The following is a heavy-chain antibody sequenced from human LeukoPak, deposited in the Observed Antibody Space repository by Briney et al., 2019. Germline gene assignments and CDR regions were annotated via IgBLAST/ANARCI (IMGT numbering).Heavy chain of an antibody. CDR3: ARDPPGSTSLGNYFDY. CDR2: IYYSGST. D-gene: IGHD2-2*01. J-gene: IGHJ4*02. V-gene: IGHV4-34*01. Sequence: KPSETLSLTCAVSGGSFSVYHWSWIRQSPEKGLEWIGSIYYSGSTYYNPSLKSRVTISVDTSKNQFSLKLSSVTAADTAVYYCARDPPGSTSLGNYFDYWGQGTLVTVSS. CDR1: GGSFSVYH.